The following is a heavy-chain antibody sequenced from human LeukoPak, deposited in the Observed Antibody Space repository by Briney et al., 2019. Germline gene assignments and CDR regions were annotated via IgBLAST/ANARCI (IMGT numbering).Heavy chain of an antibody. D-gene: IGHD3-10*01. V-gene: IGHV1-2*02. CDR3: ANTYALGNYYKGGFDP. CDR2: INPNSGGT. J-gene: IGHJ5*02. CDR1: VYTFTSYG. Sequence: ASVKVSCKASVYTFTSYGISWVRQAPGQGLEWMGWINPNSGGTNYAQNFQGRVTMTRDTSIRTVYMELSRLRSDDTAVYYCANTYALGNYYKGGFDPWGQGTLVTVSS.